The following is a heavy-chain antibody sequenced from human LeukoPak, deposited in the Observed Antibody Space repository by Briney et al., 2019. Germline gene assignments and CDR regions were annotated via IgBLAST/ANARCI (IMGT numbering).Heavy chain of an antibody. Sequence: SETLSLTCSVSGGSISSSGHYWGRIRQSPEKGLDWIGSIYSNGNTYYNPSVKSRVTISVDTSKNQFSLKLTSVTAAETAVYYCARSATVTTGYFDYWGQGALVTVSS. D-gene: IGHD4-17*01. CDR3: ARSATVTTGYFDY. V-gene: IGHV4-39*07. CDR2: IYSNGNT. J-gene: IGHJ4*02. CDR1: GGSISSSGHY.